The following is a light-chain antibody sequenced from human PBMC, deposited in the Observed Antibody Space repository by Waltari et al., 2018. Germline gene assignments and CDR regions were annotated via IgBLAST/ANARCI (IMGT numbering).Light chain of an antibody. J-gene: IGKJ2*01. CDR2: GSS. CDR1: QRFSSNY. CDR3: QQYGRSWNT. Sequence: EIVLTQSPGTLSLSPGERATLSRRASQRFSSNYLAWYQQRPGQAPRLLIHGSSSRATGIPDRFSGSGSGTDFTLTISRLEPEDLAVYYCQQYGRSWNTFGQGTKLEIK. V-gene: IGKV3-20*01.